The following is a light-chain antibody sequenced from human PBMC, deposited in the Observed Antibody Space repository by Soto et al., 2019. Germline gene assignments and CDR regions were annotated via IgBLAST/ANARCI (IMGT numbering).Light chain of an antibody. CDR2: WAS. V-gene: IGKV4-1*01. CDR3: QQYYSSPWT. Sequence: DIVMTQSPDSLAESLGERATINCKSSQSVLSSSNHKNYLPWYQRKPGLPPKVLIYWASTRESGVPDRFSGSGSGTDFTLTISSLQAEDVAVYYCQQYYSSPWTFGQGTKVEIK. CDR1: QSVLSSSNHKNY. J-gene: IGKJ1*01.